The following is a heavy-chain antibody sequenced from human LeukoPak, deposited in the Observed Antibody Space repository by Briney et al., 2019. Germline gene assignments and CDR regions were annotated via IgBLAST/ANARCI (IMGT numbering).Heavy chain of an antibody. V-gene: IGHV3-9*01. Sequence: PGRSLRLSCAASGFTFDDYAMHWVRQAPGKGLEWVSGISWNSGSIGYADSVKGRFTISRDNAKNSLYLQMNSLRAEDTALYYCARAWIGYSYGYWFDPWGQGTLVTVSS. J-gene: IGHJ5*02. CDR3: ARAWIGYSYGYWFDP. D-gene: IGHD5-18*01. CDR1: GFTFDDYA. CDR2: ISWNSGSI.